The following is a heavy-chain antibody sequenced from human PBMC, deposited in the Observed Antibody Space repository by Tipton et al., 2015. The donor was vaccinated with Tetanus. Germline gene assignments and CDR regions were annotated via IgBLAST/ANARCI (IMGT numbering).Heavy chain of an antibody. Sequence: TLFLTCAVYGGSFSGYYWNWIRQPPGKGLEWIGEINDSGSTSYNPSLKSRVTISVDTSKNQFSLNLSSVTAADTAVYYCARWGTVTTKIHYWGQGTLVTVSS. D-gene: IGHD4-17*01. CDR1: GGSFSGYY. CDR3: ARWGTVTTKIHY. V-gene: IGHV4-34*01. CDR2: INDSGST. J-gene: IGHJ4*02.